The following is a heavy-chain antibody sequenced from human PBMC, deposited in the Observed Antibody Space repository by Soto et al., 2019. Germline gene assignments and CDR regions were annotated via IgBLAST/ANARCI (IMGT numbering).Heavy chain of an antibody. CDR3: ARVFQCSGSNCYSYFFDY. J-gene: IGHJ4*02. D-gene: IGHD2-15*01. CDR2: ISAYNGNT. Sequence: QVQLVQSGAEVKRPGASVKVSCKASGYTFDSYDITWVRQAPGQELEWMGWISAYNGNTNYAQKLQYRVTMTTNTATSTASLELRSLGYDDTAVYFCARVFQCSGSNCYSYFFDYWGQGTLVTVSS. CDR1: GYTFDSYD. V-gene: IGHV1-18*01.